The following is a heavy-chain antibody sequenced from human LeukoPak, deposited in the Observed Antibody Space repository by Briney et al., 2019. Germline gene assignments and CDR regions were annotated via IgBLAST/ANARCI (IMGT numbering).Heavy chain of an antibody. Sequence: SETLSLTCTVSGGSISSYYWSWIRQPPGKGLEWIGHIYYSGSTNYNPSLKSRVTISVDTSKDQFSLKLSSVTAADTAVYYCARDFYSSGWYWFDPWGQGTLVTVPS. CDR1: GGSISSYY. V-gene: IGHV4-59*01. CDR2: IYYSGST. D-gene: IGHD6-19*01. CDR3: ARDFYSSGWYWFDP. J-gene: IGHJ5*02.